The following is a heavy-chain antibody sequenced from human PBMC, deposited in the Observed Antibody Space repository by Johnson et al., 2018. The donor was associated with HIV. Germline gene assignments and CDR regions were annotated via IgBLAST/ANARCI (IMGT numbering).Heavy chain of an antibody. Sequence: QVQLVESGGGVVQPGRSLRLSCAASGFTFSNFAMHWVRQAPGKGPEWVVVISYDESYIHYGDSVKGRFIVSKDNSKNTLYLQMSSLRAEDTAVYYCAREGAPSARDFGAFDIWGQGTMVTVSS. CDR3: AREGAPSARDFGAFDI. V-gene: IGHV3-30*04. CDR1: GFTFSNFA. CDR2: ISYDESYI. D-gene: IGHD1-26*01. J-gene: IGHJ3*02.